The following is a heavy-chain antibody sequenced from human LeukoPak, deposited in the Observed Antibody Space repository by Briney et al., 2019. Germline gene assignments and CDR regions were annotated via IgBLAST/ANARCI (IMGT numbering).Heavy chain of an antibody. CDR1: GFTFSSYS. J-gene: IGHJ4*02. Sequence: GGSLRLSCAASGFTFSSYSMNWVRQAPVKGLEWVSSISSSSSYIYYADSVKGRFTISRDNAKNSLYLQMNSLRAEDTAVYYCARDRDDILTGPGDYWGQGTLVTVSS. CDR2: ISSSSSYI. D-gene: IGHD3-9*01. V-gene: IGHV3-21*01. CDR3: ARDRDDILTGPGDY.